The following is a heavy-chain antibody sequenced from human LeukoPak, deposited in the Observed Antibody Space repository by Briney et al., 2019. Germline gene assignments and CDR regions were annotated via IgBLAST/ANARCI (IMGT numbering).Heavy chain of an antibody. CDR1: GGSISSYY. Sequence: PSEILSLTCTVSGGSISSYYWSWIRQPPGKGLEWIGYIYYSGSTNYNPSLRSRVTISVDTSKNQFSLKLSSVTAADTAVYYCARDRGYSSSSQEYYYYGMDVWGQGTTVTVSS. CDR3: ARDRGYSSSSQEYYYYGMDV. CDR2: IYYSGST. J-gene: IGHJ6*02. D-gene: IGHD6-6*01. V-gene: IGHV4-59*01.